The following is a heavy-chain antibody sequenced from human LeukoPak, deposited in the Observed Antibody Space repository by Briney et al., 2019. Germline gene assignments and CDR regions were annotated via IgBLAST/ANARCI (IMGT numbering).Heavy chain of an antibody. V-gene: IGHV1-2*06. D-gene: IGHD3-3*01. Sequence: GASVKVSCKASGYTFTGYYMHWVRQAPGQGLGWMGRINPNSGGTNYAQKFQGRVTMTRDTSISTAYMELSRLRSDDTAVYYCARLYDFWSGDTRHYYYGMDVWGQGTTVTVSS. CDR2: INPNSGGT. J-gene: IGHJ6*02. CDR3: ARLYDFWSGDTRHYYYGMDV. CDR1: GYTFTGYY.